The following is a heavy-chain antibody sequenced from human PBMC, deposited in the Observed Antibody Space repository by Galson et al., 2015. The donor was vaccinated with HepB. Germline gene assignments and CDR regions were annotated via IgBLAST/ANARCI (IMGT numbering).Heavy chain of an antibody. CDR2: ISSSSSYI. Sequence: SLRLSCAASGFTFSSYSMNWVRQAPGKELEWVSSISSSSSYIYYADSVKGRFTISRDNAKNSLYLQMNSLRAEDTAVYYCASGYCSSTSCYLYYFDYWGQGTLVTVSS. V-gene: IGHV3-21*01. D-gene: IGHD2-2*01. CDR1: GFTFSSYS. J-gene: IGHJ4*02. CDR3: ASGYCSSTSCYLYYFDY.